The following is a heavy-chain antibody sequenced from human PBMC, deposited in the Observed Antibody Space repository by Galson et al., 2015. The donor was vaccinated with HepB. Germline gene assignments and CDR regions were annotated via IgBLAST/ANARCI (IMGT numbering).Heavy chain of an antibody. J-gene: IGHJ4*02. D-gene: IGHD3-16*02. Sequence: SETLSLTCAVYGGSFSGYYWSWIRQPPGKGLEWIGEINHSGSTNYNPSLKSRVTISVDTSKNQSSLKLSSVTAADTAVYYCARGRVGGVIVLWGQGTLVTVSS. CDR3: ARGRVGGVIVL. CDR1: GGSFSGYY. CDR2: INHSGST. V-gene: IGHV4-34*01.